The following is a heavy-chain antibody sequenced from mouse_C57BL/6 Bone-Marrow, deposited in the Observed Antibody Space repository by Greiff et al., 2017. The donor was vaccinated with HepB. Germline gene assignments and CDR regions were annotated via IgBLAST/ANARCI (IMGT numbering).Heavy chain of an antibody. CDR3: ERDYDYFAIDY. CDR2: SRNKANDYTT. CDR1: GFTFSDFY. J-gene: IGHJ4*01. D-gene: IGHD1-1*02. V-gene: IGHV7-1*01. Sequence: DVKLVESGGGLVQSGRSLRLSCATSGFTFSDFYMEWVRQAPGKGLEWIAASRNKANDYTTEYSASVKGRFIVSRDTSQSILYLQMNALRAEDTAIYYCERDYDYFAIDYWGQRTSVTVSS.